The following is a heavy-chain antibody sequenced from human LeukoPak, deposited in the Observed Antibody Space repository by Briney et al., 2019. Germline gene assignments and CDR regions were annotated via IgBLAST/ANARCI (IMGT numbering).Heavy chain of an antibody. CDR2: ISSSSSYI. CDR1: GFTFSSYS. D-gene: IGHD3-3*01. J-gene: IGHJ6*02. CDR3: ARAFYYDFWSGYPGYYYYGMDV. Sequence: GGSLRLSCAASGFTFSSYSMNWVRQAPGKGLEWVSSISSSSSYIYYADSVKGRFTISRDNAKNPLYLQMNSLRAEDTAVYYCARAFYYDFWSGYPGYYYYGMDVWGQGTTVTVSS. V-gene: IGHV3-21*01.